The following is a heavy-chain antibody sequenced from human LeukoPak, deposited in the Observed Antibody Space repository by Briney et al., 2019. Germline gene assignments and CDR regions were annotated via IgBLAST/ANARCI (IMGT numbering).Heavy chain of an antibody. CDR3: ASSSIPLPPSGFDP. J-gene: IGHJ5*02. Sequence: SETLSLTCTVSGGSISSGSYFWGWIRQSPGMGLQWIGSFYYSGSTYYSPSLKSRLTISVDTSKNQFSLKLSSVTAADTAVYYCASSSIPLPPSGFDPWGQGTLVTVSS. CDR2: FYYSGST. CDR1: GGSISSGSYF. V-gene: IGHV4-39*01. D-gene: IGHD6-6*01.